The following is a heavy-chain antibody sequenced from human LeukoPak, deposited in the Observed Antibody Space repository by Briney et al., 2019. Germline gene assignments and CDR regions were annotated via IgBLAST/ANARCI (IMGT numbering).Heavy chain of an antibody. D-gene: IGHD3-10*01. J-gene: IGHJ4*02. CDR1: GFTFSSYA. CDR2: ISYDGSNK. Sequence: GGSLRLSCAASGFTFSSYAMHWVRQAPGKGLEWVAVISYDGSNKYYADSVKGRFTISRDNSKNTLYLQMNSLRAEDTAVYYCARTITMVRGVIRHWGQGTLVTVSS. CDR3: ARTITMVRGVIRH. V-gene: IGHV3-30-3*01.